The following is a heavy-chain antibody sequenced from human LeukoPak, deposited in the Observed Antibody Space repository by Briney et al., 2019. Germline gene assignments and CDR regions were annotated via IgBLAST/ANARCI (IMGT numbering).Heavy chain of an antibody. D-gene: IGHD3-3*01. CDR2: IYYSGST. CDR3: ARHRAPYYDFWSGYSASYYYGMDV. CDR1: GGSISSYY. Sequence: SETLSLTCNVSGGSISSYYWSWIRQPPGKGLEWIGYIYYSGSTNYNPSLKSRVTISVDTSKNQFSLKLSSVTAADTAVYYCARHRAPYYDFWSGYSASYYYGMDVWGQGTTVTVSS. J-gene: IGHJ6*02. V-gene: IGHV4-59*08.